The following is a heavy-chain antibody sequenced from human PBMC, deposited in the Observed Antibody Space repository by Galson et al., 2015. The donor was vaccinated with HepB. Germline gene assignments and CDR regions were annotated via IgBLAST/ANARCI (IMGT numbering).Heavy chain of an antibody. CDR1: GFTFSSYA. CDR3: ARDGVMVRGVIMVGSFDY. CDR2: ISYDGSNK. D-gene: IGHD3-10*01. V-gene: IGHV3-30-3*01. J-gene: IGHJ4*02. Sequence: LRLSCAASGFTFSSYAMHWVRQAPGKGLEWVAVISYDGSNKYYADSVKGRFTISRDNSKNTLYLQMNSLRAEDTAVYYCARDGVMVRGVIMVGSFDYWGQGTLVTVSS.